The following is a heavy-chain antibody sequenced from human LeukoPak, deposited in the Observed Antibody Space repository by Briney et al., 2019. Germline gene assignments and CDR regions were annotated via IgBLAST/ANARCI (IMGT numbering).Heavy chain of an antibody. V-gene: IGHV4-34*01. CDR2: VNHSGRS. CDR3: ARRVTPDY. J-gene: IGHJ4*02. D-gene: IGHD5-18*01. CDR1: GGSFSPYY. Sequence: SETLSLTCAVHGGSFSPYYWSWIRQSPGKGLEWIGEVNHSGRSNYNPSLKSRLTISVDTSKNQFSLNLRSVTAADTAVYYCARRVTPDYWGQGTLVTVSS.